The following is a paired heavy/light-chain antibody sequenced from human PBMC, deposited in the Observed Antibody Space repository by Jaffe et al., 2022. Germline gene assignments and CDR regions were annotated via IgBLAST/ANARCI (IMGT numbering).Light chain of an antibody. J-gene: IGLJ2*01. CDR1: NIGSKS. V-gene: IGLV3-21*04. CDR3: QVWDSSSDHPRV. Sequence: SYVLTQPPSVSVAPGKTARITCGGNNIGSKSVHWYQQKPGQAPVLVIYYDSDRPSGIPERFSGSNSGNTATLTISRVEAGDEADYYCQVWDSSSDHPRVFGGGTKLTVL. CDR2: YDS.
Heavy chain of an antibody. J-gene: IGHJ4*02. D-gene: IGHD2-8*02. CDR1: GFTFSSYW. CDR2: IKQDGSEK. Sequence: EVQLVESGGGLVQPGGSLRLSCAASGFTFSSYWMSWVRQAPGKGLEWVANIKQDGSEKYYVDSVKGRFTISRDNAKNSLYLQMNSLRAEDTAVYYCARDGVSDIVLFGDRYFSPPSDYWGQGTLVTVSS. CDR3: ARDGVSDIVLFGDRYFSPPSDY. V-gene: IGHV3-7*01.